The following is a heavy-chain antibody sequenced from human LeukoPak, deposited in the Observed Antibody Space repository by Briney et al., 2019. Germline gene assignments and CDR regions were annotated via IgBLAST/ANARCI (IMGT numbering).Heavy chain of an antibody. Sequence: GGSLRLSCAASGFTFDDYAMNWVRQAPGKGLEWVSSISSSSSYIYYADSVKGRFTISRDNAKNSLYLQMNSLRAEDTAVYYCAREEGYCSSTSCSDYMDVWGKGTTVTVSS. CDR2: ISSSSSYI. CDR3: AREEGYCSSTSCSDYMDV. V-gene: IGHV3-21*01. CDR1: GFTFDDYA. D-gene: IGHD2-2*01. J-gene: IGHJ6*03.